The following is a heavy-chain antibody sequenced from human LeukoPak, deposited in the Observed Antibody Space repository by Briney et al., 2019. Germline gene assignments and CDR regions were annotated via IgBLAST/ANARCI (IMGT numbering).Heavy chain of an antibody. D-gene: IGHD5-24*01. CDR2: INHSGST. J-gene: IGHJ4*02. CDR3: ARGRRWLQQFDY. Sequence: PSEPLSLTCAVYGGSFSGYYWSWIRQPPGKGLEWIGEINHSGSTNYNPSLKSRVTISVDTSKNQFSLKLSSGTAADTAVYYCARGRRWLQQFDYWGQGTLVTVSS. V-gene: IGHV4-34*01. CDR1: GGSFSGYY.